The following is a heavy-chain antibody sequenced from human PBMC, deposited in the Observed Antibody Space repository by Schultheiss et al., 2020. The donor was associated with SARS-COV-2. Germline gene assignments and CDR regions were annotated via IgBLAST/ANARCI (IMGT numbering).Heavy chain of an antibody. J-gene: IGHJ4*02. D-gene: IGHD3-10*01. V-gene: IGHV1-69*13. CDR1: GYTFTSYG. Sequence: SVKVSCKASGYTFTSYGISWVRQAPGQGLEWMGGIIPIFGTANYAQKFQGRVTITADESTSTAYMELRSLRSDDTAVYYCARSPVLLWFRELLVYFDYWGQGTLVTVSS. CDR2: IIPIFGTA. CDR3: ARSPVLLWFRELLVYFDY.